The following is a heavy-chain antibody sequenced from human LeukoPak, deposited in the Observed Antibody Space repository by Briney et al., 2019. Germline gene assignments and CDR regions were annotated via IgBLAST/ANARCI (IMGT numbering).Heavy chain of an antibody. D-gene: IGHD3-22*01. Sequence: PGRSLRLSCAVSGFNFDDYAIHWVRHGPGKGLEWVAGISANGGFISYGESVKGRFTISRDNPRNSAFLQMNFLRAEDMAMYFCTKEVQRWHSYFYRPSYALDIWGQGTMVSVSS. CDR3: TKEVQRWHSYFYRPSYALDI. CDR1: GFNFDDYA. V-gene: IGHV3-9*03. J-gene: IGHJ3*02. CDR2: ISANGGFI.